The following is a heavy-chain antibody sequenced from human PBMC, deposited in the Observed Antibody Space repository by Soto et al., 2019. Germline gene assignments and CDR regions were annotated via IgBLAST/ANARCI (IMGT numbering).Heavy chain of an antibody. D-gene: IGHD6-19*01. J-gene: IGHJ4*02. CDR1: GGSVSSGSYY. CDR2: IYYSGST. Sequence: SETLSLTCTVSGGSVSSGSYYWSWIRQPPGKGLEWIGYIYYSGSTNYNPSLKSRVTISVDTSKNQFSLKLSSVTAADTAVYYCARVSQKAVAGYFAYWGQGTLVTVSS. CDR3: ARVSQKAVAGYFAY. V-gene: IGHV4-61*01.